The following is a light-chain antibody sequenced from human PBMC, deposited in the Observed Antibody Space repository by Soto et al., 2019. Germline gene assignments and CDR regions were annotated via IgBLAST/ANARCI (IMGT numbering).Light chain of an antibody. CDR2: DAS. J-gene: IGKJ4*01. CDR3: QQHISCPLT. V-gene: IGKV3-11*01. CDR1: QSVTNS. Sequence: EIVLTQSPATLSLSPGERATLSCRASQSVTNSLAWYQQKPGQAPRLLVYDASNRTTGIPTRFSGSGSGTDCTLTISNLEPADFAVYYCQQHISCPLTFGGGTKVEIK.